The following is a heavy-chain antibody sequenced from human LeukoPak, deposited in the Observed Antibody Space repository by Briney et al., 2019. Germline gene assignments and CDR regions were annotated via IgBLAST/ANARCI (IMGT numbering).Heavy chain of an antibody. CDR1: GGTFSGYA. D-gene: IGHD3-9*01. CDR2: IIPIFGTA. V-gene: IGHV1-69*01. J-gene: IGHJ6*04. CDR3: ARDGELRYFDWLKNYYYGMDV. Sequence: ASVKVSCKASGGTFSGYAISWVRQAPGQGLEWMGGIIPIFGTANYAQKFQGRVTITADESTSTAYMELSSLRSEDTAVYYCARDGELRYFDWLKNYYYGMDVWGKGTTVTVSS.